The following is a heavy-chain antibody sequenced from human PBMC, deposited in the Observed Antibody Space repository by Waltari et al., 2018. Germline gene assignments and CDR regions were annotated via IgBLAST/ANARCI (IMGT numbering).Heavy chain of an antibody. Sequence: QVQLVESGGGVVQPGRSLRLSCAASGFTFSSYGMHWVRQAPGKGLEWVAVIWYDGSNKYYADSVKGRFNISRDNSKNTLYLQMNSLRAEDTAVYYCARESGSYYYGVTAGLDYWGQGTLVTVSS. CDR2: IWYDGSNK. D-gene: IGHD3-10*01. CDR3: ARESGSYYYGVTAGLDY. J-gene: IGHJ4*02. V-gene: IGHV3-33*01. CDR1: GFTFSSYG.